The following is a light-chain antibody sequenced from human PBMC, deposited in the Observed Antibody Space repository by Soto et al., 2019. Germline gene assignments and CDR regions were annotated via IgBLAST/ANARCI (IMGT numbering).Light chain of an antibody. CDR2: DVN. V-gene: IGLV2-11*01. CDR3: CSYAGSYTFV. J-gene: IGLJ1*01. Sequence: QSALTQPRSVSGSPGQSVTISCTGTSSDIGDYTYVSWYQQHPGKGPKVMIYDVNKRPSGVPDRFSGSKSGNTASLTISGLQAEDEADYYCCSYAGSYTFVFGSATKV. CDR1: SSDIGDYTY.